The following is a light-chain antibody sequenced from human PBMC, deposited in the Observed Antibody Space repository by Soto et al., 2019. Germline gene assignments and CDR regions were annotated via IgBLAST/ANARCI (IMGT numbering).Light chain of an antibody. Sequence: QSVLTQPPSASVTPGQRVTISCSGSSSNIGSNTVNWYQQLPGTAPKLLIYSNNQRPSGVPDRFSGSKSGTSASLAISGLQSEDEADYYCAAWDDSLNGWVFGGGTKGTVL. J-gene: IGLJ3*02. CDR3: AAWDDSLNGWV. CDR1: SSNIGSNT. V-gene: IGLV1-44*01. CDR2: SNN.